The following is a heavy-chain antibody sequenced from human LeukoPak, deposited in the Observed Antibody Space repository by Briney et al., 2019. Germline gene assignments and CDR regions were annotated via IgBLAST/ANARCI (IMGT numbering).Heavy chain of an antibody. V-gene: IGHV3-23*01. CDR2: ISGGGGNT. CDR3: AKACTTAVRQPFDS. D-gene: IGHD1-1*01. Sequence: GGSLRLSCAASGFTFTSYAMSWVRQAPGKGLEWVSAISGGGGNTYYADSVKGRFTISRDNSKNTLYLQMNSLRAEDTAVYYCAKACTTAVRQPFDSWGQGTLVTVSS. J-gene: IGHJ4*02. CDR1: GFTFTSYA.